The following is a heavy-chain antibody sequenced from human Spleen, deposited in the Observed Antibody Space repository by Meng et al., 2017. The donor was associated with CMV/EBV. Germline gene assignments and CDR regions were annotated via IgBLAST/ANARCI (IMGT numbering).Heavy chain of an antibody. Sequence: TFTNYDNNWVRQATGQGLEWMGWMNPNSGSTGYAQRFQGRVTMTRNTSISTAYMELSSLRSEDTAVYYCARGLSYYEILTGYYNWFDPWGQGTLVTVSS. D-gene: IGHD3-9*01. J-gene: IGHJ5*02. V-gene: IGHV1-8*01. CDR1: TFTNYD. CDR3: ARGLSYYEILTGYYNWFDP. CDR2: MNPNSGST.